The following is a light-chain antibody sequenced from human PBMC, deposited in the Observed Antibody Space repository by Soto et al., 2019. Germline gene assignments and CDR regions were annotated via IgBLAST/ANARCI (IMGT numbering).Light chain of an antibody. CDR3: QQRSRWIP. CDR1: LSVSTN. Sequence: IVVTQRPGALRVSPEERATRSFRASLSVSTNLAWYQHKPGQAPRLLIYAASSRATGSPDRFSGGGSGTDFTLTISSLEPEDFAVYYCQQRSRWIPFGQGTRLEI. V-gene: IGKV3-11*01. CDR2: AAS. J-gene: IGKJ5*01.